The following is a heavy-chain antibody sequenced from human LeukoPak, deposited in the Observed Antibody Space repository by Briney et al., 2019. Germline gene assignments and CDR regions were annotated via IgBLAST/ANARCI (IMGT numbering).Heavy chain of an antibody. V-gene: IGHV3-21*01. CDR2: ISPWSDYI. CDR1: GFDFSSYS. D-gene: IGHD3-10*01. CDR3: AKPSMVRGVN. J-gene: IGHJ4*02. Sequence: GGSLRLSCAASGFDFSSYSKNWVRQAPGKGLEWVSAISPWSDYIYYVDSVKGRFTISRDYAKNSLYLQMNSLRAEDTAVYYCAKPSMVRGVNWGQGTLVTVSS.